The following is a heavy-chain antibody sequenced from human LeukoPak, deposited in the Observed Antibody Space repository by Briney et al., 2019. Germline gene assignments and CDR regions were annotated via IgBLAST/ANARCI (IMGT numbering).Heavy chain of an antibody. CDR1: GFTFSSYG. CDR2: IWYDGSNK. J-gene: IGHJ4*01. Sequence: PGGSLRLSCAASGFTFSSYGMHWVRQAPGKGLEWVAVIWYDGSNKYYADSVKGRFTLSRDNSKNTLYLQMNSLRAEDTAVYYCARDPPVVVTAIVSPFDYWGQGTLVTVSS. CDR3: ARDPPVVVTAIVSPFDY. V-gene: IGHV3-33*01. D-gene: IGHD2-21*02.